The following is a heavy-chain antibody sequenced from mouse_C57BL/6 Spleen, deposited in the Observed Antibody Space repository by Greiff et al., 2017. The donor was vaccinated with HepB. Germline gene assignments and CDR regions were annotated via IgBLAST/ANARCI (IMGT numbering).Heavy chain of an antibody. V-gene: IGHV3-6*01. CDR1: GYSITSGYY. J-gene: IGHJ4*01. Sequence: EVKLMESGPGLVKPSQSLSLTCSVTGYSITSGYYWNWIRQFPGNKLEWMGYISYDGSNNYNPSLKNRISITRDTSKNQFFLKLNSVTTEDTATYYCARYSDYYGSSYDAMDYWGQGTSVTVSS. CDR3: ARYSDYYGSSYDAMDY. CDR2: ISYDGSN. D-gene: IGHD1-1*01.